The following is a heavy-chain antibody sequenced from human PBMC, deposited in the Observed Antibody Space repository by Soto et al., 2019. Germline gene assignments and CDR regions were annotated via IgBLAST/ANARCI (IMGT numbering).Heavy chain of an antibody. V-gene: IGHV3-23*01. CDR1: GFTFSSYA. J-gene: IGHJ4*02. D-gene: IGHD3-10*01. CDR2: ISGSGGST. CDR3: SRGRSGSYSFDF. Sequence: GGSLRLSCAASGFTFSSYAMSWVRQAPGKGLEWVSAISGSGGSTYYADSVKGRFTISRDNSKNTLYLQMNSLRAEDTAVYYCSRGRSGSYSFDFWGQGTLVTVSS.